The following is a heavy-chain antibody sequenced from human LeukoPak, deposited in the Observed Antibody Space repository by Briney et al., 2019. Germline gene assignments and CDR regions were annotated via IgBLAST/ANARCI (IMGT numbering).Heavy chain of an antibody. CDR2: ISSSSSYI. J-gene: IGHJ4*02. V-gene: IGHV3-21*01. D-gene: IGHD2-2*01. CDR3: ARDRGDLAPAARQSYYFDH. Sequence: GGSLRLSCAASGFTFSSYSMNWVRQAPGKGLEWVSSISSSSSYIYYADSVKGRFTISRDNAKNSLYLQMNSLRAEDTAVYYCARDRGDLAPAARQSYYFDHWGQGTLVTVSS. CDR1: GFTFSSYS.